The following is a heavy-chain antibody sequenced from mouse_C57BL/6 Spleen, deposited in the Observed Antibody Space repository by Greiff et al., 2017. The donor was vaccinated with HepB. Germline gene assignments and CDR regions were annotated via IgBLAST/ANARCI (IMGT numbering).Heavy chain of an antibody. V-gene: IGHV1-82*01. CDR1: GYAFSSSW. J-gene: IGHJ2*01. CDR2: IYPGDGDT. CDR3: ARQPLTGKYIDY. Sequence: QVQLQQSGPELVKPGASVKISCKASGYAFSSSWMNWVKQRPGKGLEWIGRIYPGDGDTNYNGKFKGKATLTADKSSSTAYMQLSSLTSEDSAVYFCARQPLTGKYIDYWGQGTTLTVSS. D-gene: IGHD4-1*01.